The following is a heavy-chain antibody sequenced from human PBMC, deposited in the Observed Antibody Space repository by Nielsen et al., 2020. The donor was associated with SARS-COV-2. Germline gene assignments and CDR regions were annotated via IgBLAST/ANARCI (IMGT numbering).Heavy chain of an antibody. CDR1: GFTFDDYG. D-gene: IGHD1-26*01. CDR2: INWNGGST. J-gene: IGHJ4*02. Sequence: GESLKISCAASGFTFDDYGMSWVRQAPGKGLEWVSGINWNGGSTGYADSVKGRFTISRDNAKNSLYLQMNSLRAEDTALYHCASAFSGIVGATTVNYWGQGTLVTVSS. CDR3: ASAFSGIVGATTVNY. V-gene: IGHV3-20*01.